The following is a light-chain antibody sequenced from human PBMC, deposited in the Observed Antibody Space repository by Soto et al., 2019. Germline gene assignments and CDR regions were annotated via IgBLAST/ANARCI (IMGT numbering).Light chain of an antibody. CDR2: DVS. J-gene: IGLJ2*01. Sequence: QSALTQPASVSGSPGQSITISCTGTSSDVGGYNYVSWYQQHPGKAPKLMIYDVSNRPSGVSNRFSGSKSGNTASPTISGLQDADEAAYYCSSYTSSSTLVVFGGGTKLTVL. CDR3: SSYTSSSTLVV. CDR1: SSDVGGYNY. V-gene: IGLV2-14*01.